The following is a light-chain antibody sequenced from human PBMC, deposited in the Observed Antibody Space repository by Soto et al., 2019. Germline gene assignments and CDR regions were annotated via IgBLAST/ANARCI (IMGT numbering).Light chain of an antibody. CDR2: EVS. Sequence: QSVLAQPPSASGSPGQSVTISCTGTSSDVGDNYVSWHQQHLGKAPKLIIYEVSQRPSGVPDRFSGSKSGNTASLTVSGLQTEDEADYYCSAYAGSNNFVFGSGTKVTAL. J-gene: IGLJ1*01. CDR3: SAYAGSNNFV. V-gene: IGLV2-8*01. CDR1: SSDVGDNY.